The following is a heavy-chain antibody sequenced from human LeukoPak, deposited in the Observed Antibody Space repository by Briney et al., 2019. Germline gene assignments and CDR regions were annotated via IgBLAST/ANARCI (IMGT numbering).Heavy chain of an antibody. CDR3: ARLAYYDNSGSSRPFDI. CDR1: GFSLTTRGVG. CDR2: IYWDDDK. D-gene: IGHD3-22*01. J-gene: IGHJ3*02. V-gene: IGHV2-5*02. Sequence: SGPSLVKPTQTLTLTCAFSGFSLTTRGVGVGWIRQPPGKALEWLALIYWDDDKRYSPSLKSRLTITKDTSKTQVALTVTNLDPVDTATYYCARLAYYDNSGSSRPFDIWGQGTRVTVSS.